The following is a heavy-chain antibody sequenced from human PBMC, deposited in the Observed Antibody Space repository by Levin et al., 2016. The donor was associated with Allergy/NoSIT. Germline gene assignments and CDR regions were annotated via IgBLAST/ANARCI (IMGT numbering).Heavy chain of an antibody. D-gene: IGHD1-26*01. Sequence: ETLSLTCAASGFTFSSYSMNWVRQAPGKGLEWVSSISSSSSYIYYADSVKGRFTISRDNAKNSLYLQMNSLRAEDTAVYYCAKAHREGGAPDYWGQGTLVTVSS. CDR2: ISSSSSYI. J-gene: IGHJ4*02. V-gene: IGHV3-21*04. CDR1: GFTFSSYS. CDR3: AKAHREGGAPDY.